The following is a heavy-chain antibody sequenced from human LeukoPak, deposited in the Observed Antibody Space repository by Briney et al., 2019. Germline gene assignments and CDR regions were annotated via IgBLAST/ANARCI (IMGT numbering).Heavy chain of an antibody. CDR1: GFTFSSYA. D-gene: IGHD3-3*01. CDR3: ARDSFALDY. J-gene: IGHJ4*02. CDR2: ISYDGSNK. V-gene: IGHV3-30*04. Sequence: GGSLRLSCAASGFTFSSYAMHWVRQAPGKGLEWVAVISYDGSNKYYADSVKGRFTISRDNSKNTLHLQMNSLRAEDTAVYYCARDSFALDYWGQGTLVTVSS.